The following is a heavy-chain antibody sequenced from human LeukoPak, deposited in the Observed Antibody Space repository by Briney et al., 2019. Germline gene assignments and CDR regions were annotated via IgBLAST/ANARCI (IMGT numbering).Heavy chain of an antibody. J-gene: IGHJ4*02. CDR1: GFTFNNFG. Sequence: GGSLRLSCAASGFTFNNFGMHWVRQAPGKGLEWVSFIGYEGVHKYYADSVKGRFTISKDNSKATLYLQMNRLRAEDTAVYYCAGRRVLDASFDYWGQGTLVTVSS. V-gene: IGHV3-30*02. D-gene: IGHD3-16*01. CDR2: IGYEGVHK. CDR3: AGRRVLDASFDY.